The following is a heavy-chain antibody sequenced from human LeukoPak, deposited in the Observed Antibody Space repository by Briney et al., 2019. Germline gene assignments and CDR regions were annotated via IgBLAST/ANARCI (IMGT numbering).Heavy chain of an antibody. CDR1: GGSISSSNYY. Sequence: SETLSLTCIVSGGSISSSNYYWDWIRQPPGKGLEWIVSLYYSGSTYYNPSLKSRVTISVDTSKSQFSLKLSSVTAADTAVYYCARGAGSGSYYIYFDYGGQGTLVTVSS. CDR2: LYYSGST. CDR3: ARGAGSGSYYIYFDY. D-gene: IGHD3-10*01. J-gene: IGHJ4*02. V-gene: IGHV4-39*07.